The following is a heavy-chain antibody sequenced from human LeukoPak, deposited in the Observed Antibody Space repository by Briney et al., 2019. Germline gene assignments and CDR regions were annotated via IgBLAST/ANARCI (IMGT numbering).Heavy chain of an antibody. CDR2: ISSNGGST. J-gene: IGHJ1*01. D-gene: IGHD5-24*01. CDR1: GFTFSSYV. CDR3: VGDGRDRYNRYFQH. Sequence: QPGGSLRLSCSASGFTFSSYVMHWVRQAPGKGLEYVSVISSNGGSTDYADSVKGRFTISRDNSKKTVFLQMSSLRAEDTAVYYCVGDGRDRYNRYFQHWGQGTLVTVSS. V-gene: IGHV3-64D*06.